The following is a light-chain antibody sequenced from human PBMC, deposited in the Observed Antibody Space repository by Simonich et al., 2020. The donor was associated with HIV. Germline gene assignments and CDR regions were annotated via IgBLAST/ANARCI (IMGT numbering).Light chain of an antibody. CDR1: QSVSIN. J-gene: IGKJ2*01. CDR2: GAS. CDR3: QQYNNWPYT. Sequence: EIVMTQSPATLSVSPGERANLFCRASQSVSINLAWYQHKPGQAPRLLISGASTRATGIPARFSGSGSGTEFTLTISSLQSEDFVLYYCQQYNNWPYTFGQGTKLEIK. V-gene: IGKV3-15*01.